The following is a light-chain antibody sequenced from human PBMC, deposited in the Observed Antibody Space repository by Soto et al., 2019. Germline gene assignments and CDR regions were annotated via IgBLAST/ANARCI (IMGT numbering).Light chain of an antibody. CDR2: DVN. Sequence: QSVLTQPPSASGSPGQSVTISCTGTSSDVGAYIFVSWYQQHPGKAPKLMVYDVNRWPPGVPDRFFGSKSGNTASLTVSGLQAEDEADYYCVSFAGGTYVFGTGTKLTVL. CDR1: SSDVGAYIF. CDR3: VSFAGGTYV. V-gene: IGLV2-8*01. J-gene: IGLJ1*01.